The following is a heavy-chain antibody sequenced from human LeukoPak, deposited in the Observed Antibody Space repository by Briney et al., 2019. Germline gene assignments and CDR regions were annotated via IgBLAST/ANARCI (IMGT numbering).Heavy chain of an antibody. V-gene: IGHV1-2*02. CDR1: GYIFTGYL. J-gene: IGHJ3*02. CDR2: INPNSGGT. D-gene: IGHD6-25*01. CDR3: ARGRLLSAFDI. Sequence: ASVKVSCKTSGYIFTGYLIHWVRQAPGQGLEWMGWINPNSGGTNYAQKFQGRVTMTRDTSISTAYMELSRLRSDDAAVYYCARGRLLSAFDIWGQGTMVTVSS.